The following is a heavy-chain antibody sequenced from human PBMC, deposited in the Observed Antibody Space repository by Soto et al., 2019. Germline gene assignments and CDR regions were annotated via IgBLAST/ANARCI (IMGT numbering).Heavy chain of an antibody. Sequence: ASVKVSCKASGYTFTSYGISWVRQAPGQGLEWMGWISAYNGNTNYAQKLQGRVTMTTDTSTSTVYVGMRSLRSDDTAVSYCARDRVIAVAGTDFDFWGQGTVVTVAS. CDR3: ARDRVIAVAGTDFDF. D-gene: IGHD6-19*01. CDR2: ISAYNGNT. CDR1: GYTFTSYG. J-gene: IGHJ4*02. V-gene: IGHV1-18*01.